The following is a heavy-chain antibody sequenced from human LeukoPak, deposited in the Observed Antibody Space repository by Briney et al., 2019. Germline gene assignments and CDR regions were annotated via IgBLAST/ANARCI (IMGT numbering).Heavy chain of an antibody. CDR1: GFTVSSNY. CDR2: IYSGGST. Sequence: GGSLRLSCAASGFTVSSNYMGWVRQAPGKGLEWVSVIYSGGSTYYADSVKGRFTISRDNSKNTLYLQMNSLRAEDTAVYYCAREIVATGRGRYYYYYGMDVWGQGTTVTVSS. D-gene: IGHD5-12*01. CDR3: AREIVATGRGRYYYYYGMDV. J-gene: IGHJ6*02. V-gene: IGHV3-53*01.